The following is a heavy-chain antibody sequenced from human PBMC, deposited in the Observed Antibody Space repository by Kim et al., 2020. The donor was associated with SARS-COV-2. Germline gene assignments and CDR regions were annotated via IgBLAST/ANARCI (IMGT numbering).Heavy chain of an antibody. D-gene: IGHD1-1*01. Sequence: SVKGRFPISRDDAKNSLYLQMNSLRAEDTAVYYCARSDGTGTTGLLSFDPWGQGTLVTVSS. J-gene: IGHJ5*02. CDR3: ARSDGTGTTGLLSFDP. V-gene: IGHV3-11*03.